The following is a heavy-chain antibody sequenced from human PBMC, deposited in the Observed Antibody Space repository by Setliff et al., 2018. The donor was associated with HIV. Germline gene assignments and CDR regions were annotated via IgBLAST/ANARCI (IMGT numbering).Heavy chain of an antibody. CDR1: DASISVGTYY. Sequence: SETLSLTCSVSDASISVGTYYWSWIRQPAGKGLEWIGHVYTSGSTSGSTNYNPSLKSRVTISLDTSKNQFSLKLSSVAAADTAVYYCARDDRCSGGCCYSYWGQGALVTV. CDR2: VYTSGSTSGST. CDR3: ARDDRCSGGCCYSY. J-gene: IGHJ4*02. D-gene: IGHD2-15*01. V-gene: IGHV4-61*09.